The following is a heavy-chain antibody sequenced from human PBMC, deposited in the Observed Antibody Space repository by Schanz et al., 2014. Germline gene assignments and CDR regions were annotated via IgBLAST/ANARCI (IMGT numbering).Heavy chain of an antibody. CDR3: ARGGFGEVSYFDY. CDR2: IKSKTDGETT. V-gene: IGHV3-15*01. Sequence: EVQLVESGGGLVKPGGSLRLSCAASTSIFNHAWMSWVRQAPGKGLEWLGRIKSKTDGETTDYAAPVKGRFSISRDDSQSTLYLQMNSLRPEDTAVYYCARGGFGEVSYFDYWGQGTLVTVSS. D-gene: IGHD3-10*01. J-gene: IGHJ4*02. CDR1: TSIFNHAW.